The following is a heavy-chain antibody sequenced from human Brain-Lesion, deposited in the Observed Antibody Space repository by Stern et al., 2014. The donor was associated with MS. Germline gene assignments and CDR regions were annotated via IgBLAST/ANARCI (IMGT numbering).Heavy chain of an antibody. V-gene: IGHV4-39*01. CDR2: IYYSGFT. CDR1: GGSISSSTYY. CDR3: ARHDSVPRPSQLYSARDRGPGYFDY. J-gene: IGHJ4*02. Sequence: QVQLVQSGPGLVKPSETLSLTCTVSGGSISSSTYYWAWIRPPPGKGLEWIVNIYYSGFTYYNPPLKSLVTLSVDMSKNQFSLKLSSVTAADTAIYYCARHDSVPRPSQLYSARDRGPGYFDYWGQGTLVTVSS. D-gene: IGHD1-26*01.